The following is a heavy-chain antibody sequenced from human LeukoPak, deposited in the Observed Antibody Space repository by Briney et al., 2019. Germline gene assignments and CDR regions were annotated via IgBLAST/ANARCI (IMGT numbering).Heavy chain of an antibody. D-gene: IGHD6-13*01. V-gene: IGHV1-46*01. J-gene: IGHJ5*02. CDR2: INPSGGST. Sequence: GASVKVSCKASGYTSTSYYMHWVRQAPGQGLEWMGIINPSGGSTSYAQKFQGRVTMTRDTSTSTVYMELSSLRSEDTAVYYCAREIAAAGPWFDPWGQGTLVTVSS. CDR1: GYTSTSYY. CDR3: AREIAAAGPWFDP.